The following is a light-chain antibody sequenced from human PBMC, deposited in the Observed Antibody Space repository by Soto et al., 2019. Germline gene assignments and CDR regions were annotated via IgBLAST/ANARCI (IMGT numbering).Light chain of an antibody. CDR2: DAS. J-gene: IGKJ1*01. CDR3: QQYGGSPWT. V-gene: IGKV3-20*01. CDR1: QTVSGSQ. Sequence: EIELTQSPGTLSLSPGERATLSCRASQTVSGSQLAWYQQRPGQPPRLLIFDASRRATGIPDRFSGSGSGTDFSLTISRLEPEDFAFYYCQQYGGSPWTFGQGTKVDIK.